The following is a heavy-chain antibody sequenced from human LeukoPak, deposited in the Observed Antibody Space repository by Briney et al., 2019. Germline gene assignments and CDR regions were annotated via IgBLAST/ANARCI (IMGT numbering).Heavy chain of an antibody. V-gene: IGHV1-8*03. J-gene: IGHJ5*02. D-gene: IGHD6-25*01. CDR2: MNPNSGNT. CDR3: ARGRLGRGWFDP. CDR1: GYTFTSYD. Sequence: GASVKVSCKASGYTFTSYDINWVRQATGQGLEWMGWMNPNSGNTGYAQKFQGRVTITRNTSISTAYMKLSSLRSEDTAVYYCARGRLGRGWFDPWGQGTLVTVSS.